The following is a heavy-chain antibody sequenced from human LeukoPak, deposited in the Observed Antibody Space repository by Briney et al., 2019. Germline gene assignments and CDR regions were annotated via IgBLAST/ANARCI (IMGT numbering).Heavy chain of an antibody. J-gene: IGHJ4*02. D-gene: IGHD4-17*01. CDR1: GFTVSSNY. CDR2: IYSGGST. CDR3: ARDLLGDDYGDYGV. V-gene: IGHV3-66*01. Sequence: PGGSLRLSCAASGFTVSSNYMSWVRQAPGKGLEWVSVIYSGGSTYYADSVKGRFTISRDNSKNTLYLQMNSLRAEDTAVYYCARDLLGDDYGDYGVWGQGTLVTVSS.